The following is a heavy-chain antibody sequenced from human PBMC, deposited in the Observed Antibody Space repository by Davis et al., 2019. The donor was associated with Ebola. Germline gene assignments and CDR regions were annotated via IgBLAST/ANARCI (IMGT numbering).Heavy chain of an antibody. Sequence: ASVKVSCKASGYTFTSYAMNWVRQAPGQRLEWMGWINAGNGNTKYSQKFQGRVTMTRNTSISTAYMELSSLRSEDTAVYYCARVLVDRHYDILTGPNWFDPWGQGTLVTVSS. V-gene: IGHV1-3*01. CDR3: ARVLVDRHYDILTGPNWFDP. D-gene: IGHD3-9*01. CDR2: INAGNGNT. CDR1: GYTFTSYA. J-gene: IGHJ5*02.